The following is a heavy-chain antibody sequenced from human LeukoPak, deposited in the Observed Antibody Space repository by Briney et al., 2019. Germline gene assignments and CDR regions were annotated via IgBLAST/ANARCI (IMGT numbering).Heavy chain of an antibody. CDR2: MNPNSGNT. V-gene: IGHV1-8*01. J-gene: IGHJ5*02. CDR3: ARGRNLGWLLYMFRAYNWFDP. CDR1: GYTFTSYD. Sequence: ASVKVSCKASGYTFTSYDINWVRQATGQGLEWMGWMNPNSGNTGYAQKFQGRVTMTRNTSISTAYMELSSLRSEDTAVYYCARGRNLGWLLYMFRAYNWFDPWGQGTLVTVSS. D-gene: IGHD3-3*01.